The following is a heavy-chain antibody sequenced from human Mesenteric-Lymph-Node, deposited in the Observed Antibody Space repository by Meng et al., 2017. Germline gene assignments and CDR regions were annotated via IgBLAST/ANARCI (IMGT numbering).Heavy chain of an antibody. CDR2: IFLSSDAV. CDR1: GFMYEEHA. J-gene: IGHJ3*01. Sequence: SLKISCVASGFMYEEHAMHWVRQAPGKGLEWVAGIFLSSDAVDYAGSVKGRFTTSRDRAKNTLFLQMNSLRADDTALYYCTKDSKGGFAEVWGQGTMVTVSS. D-gene: IGHD1-26*01. V-gene: IGHV3-9*01. CDR3: TKDSKGGFAEV.